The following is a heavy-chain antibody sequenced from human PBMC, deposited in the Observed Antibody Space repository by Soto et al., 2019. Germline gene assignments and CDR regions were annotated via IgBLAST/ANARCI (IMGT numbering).Heavy chain of an antibody. CDR2: IYYSGST. J-gene: IGHJ6*02. Sequence: SETLSLTCTVSGGSISSSSYYWGWIRQPPGKGLEWIGSIYYSGSTYYNPSLKSRVTISVDTSKNQFSLKLSSVTAADTAVYYFARHIKMMTTVTTFYYYGMDVRGQGTTVNV. V-gene: IGHV4-39*01. D-gene: IGHD4-17*01. CDR1: GGSISSSSYY. CDR3: ARHIKMMTTVTTFYYYGMDV.